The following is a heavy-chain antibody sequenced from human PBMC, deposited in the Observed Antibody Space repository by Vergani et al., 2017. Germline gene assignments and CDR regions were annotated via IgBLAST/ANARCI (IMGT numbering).Heavy chain of an antibody. CDR2: IYSTGST. D-gene: IGHD3-9*01. J-gene: IGHJ6*02. Sequence: QVQLEESGPGLVKPSETLSLTCTVSGGSFNTYYWSWIRQSPGKGLEWIGYIYSTGSTNYNPSLHSRVTMSVDTSKNQFSLKLRSVTAADTAVYFCARVMYRDEASTGYRLEGMYIWGQGTTVTISS. CDR3: ARVMYRDEASTGYRLEGMYI. CDR1: GGSFNTYY. V-gene: IGHV4-59*13.